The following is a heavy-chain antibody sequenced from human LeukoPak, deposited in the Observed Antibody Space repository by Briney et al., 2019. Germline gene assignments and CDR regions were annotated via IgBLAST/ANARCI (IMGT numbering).Heavy chain of an antibody. J-gene: IGHJ3*01. CDR1: RGTFNSYA. V-gene: IGHV1-69*04. Sequence: ASVKVSCKASRGTFNSYAINWVRQAPGQGLEWMGRIIPILGITNYAQKFQGRVTITADRSTSTANMELSSLRSDDTGEYYCARDRAAAGPDAFDVWGQGTKVIVSS. CDR3: ARDRAAAGPDAFDV. CDR2: IIPILGIT. D-gene: IGHD6-13*01.